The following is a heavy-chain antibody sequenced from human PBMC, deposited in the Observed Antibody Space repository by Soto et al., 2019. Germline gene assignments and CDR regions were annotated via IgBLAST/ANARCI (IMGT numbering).Heavy chain of an antibody. CDR2: ILSKAGNYAT. CDR3: IRGGSPYYYDY. Sequence: EVQLVESGGGLVQPGGSLKLSCAASGFIFSGSAVHWVRQASGKGLEWVGRILSKAGNYATADPASVKGRFTSSRDDSETTALLQMNSLKTEDTAVYYCIRGGSPYYYDYWGQGTLVAVSS. CDR1: GFIFSGSA. V-gene: IGHV3-73*01. D-gene: IGHD1-26*01. J-gene: IGHJ4*02.